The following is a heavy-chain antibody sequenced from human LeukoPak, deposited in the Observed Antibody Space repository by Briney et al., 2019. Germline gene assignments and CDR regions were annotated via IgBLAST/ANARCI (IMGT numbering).Heavy chain of an antibody. V-gene: IGHV3-23*01. J-gene: IGHJ4*02. D-gene: IGHD3-22*01. CDR1: GFTFSHFA. CDR2: ISGRGDYT. Sequence: GALRPSFVAPGFTFSHFAMSWVRQAPGKGAEWVSGISGRGDYTYYADSVKGRFTISRDSSRNTLYLQMNSLRAEDTAVYFCAKGSSGYYFYFDYWGQGTLVTVSS. CDR3: AKGSSGYYFYFDY.